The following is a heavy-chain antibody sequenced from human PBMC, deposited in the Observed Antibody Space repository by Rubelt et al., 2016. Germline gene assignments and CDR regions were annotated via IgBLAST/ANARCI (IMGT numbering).Heavy chain of an antibody. V-gene: IGHV3-48*04. CDR3: AREQDSMDV. D-gene: IGHD3/OR15-3a*01. Sequence: EVQLVESGGGLVQRGGSLRLSCAASGFIFSKYNMHWVRQAPGKGLEWISYISTDSGLVYYADSVQGRVTISRDNSKNTLYLQMNSLRAEDTAVYYCAREQDSMDVWGQGTTVTVSS. CDR2: ISTDSGLV. CDR1: GFIFSKYN. J-gene: IGHJ6*02.